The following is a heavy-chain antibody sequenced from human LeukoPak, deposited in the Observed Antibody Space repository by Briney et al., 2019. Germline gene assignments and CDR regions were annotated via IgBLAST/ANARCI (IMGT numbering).Heavy chain of an antibody. Sequence: GGSLRLSCAASGFTFSSYGMHWVRQAPGKGLEWVAFIRYDGSNKYYADSVKGRFTISRDNSKNTLYLQMNSLRAEDTAVYYCAKAGGSYYYLDYWGQGTLVTVSS. V-gene: IGHV3-30*02. D-gene: IGHD1-26*01. J-gene: IGHJ4*02. CDR2: IRYDGSNK. CDR3: AKAGGSYYYLDY. CDR1: GFTFSSYG.